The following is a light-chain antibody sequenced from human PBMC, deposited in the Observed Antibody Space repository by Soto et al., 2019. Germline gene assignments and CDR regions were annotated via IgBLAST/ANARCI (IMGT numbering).Light chain of an antibody. CDR1: PSVDTL. V-gene: IGKV3-11*01. J-gene: IGKJ4*01. CDR2: DAS. Sequence: EIVLTQSPATLSLSPGERATLSCRAGPSVDTLLSWYQQKPGQVPRLLIYDASNRATGIPARFSGSGSGTDFTLTISSLEPEDFAVYYCQQRRDWPITFGGGTKVEIK. CDR3: QQRRDWPIT.